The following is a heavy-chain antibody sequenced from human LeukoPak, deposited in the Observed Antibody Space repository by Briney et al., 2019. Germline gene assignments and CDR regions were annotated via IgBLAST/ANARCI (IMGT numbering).Heavy chain of an antibody. D-gene: IGHD3-22*01. CDR1: GFAVSSNY. Sequence: GGSLRLSCAASGFAVSSNYMSWVRQAPGKGLEWVSVIYSGGSTYYADSVKGRFTISRDNSKNTLYLQMNSLRAEDTAVYYCARDSQSYYYDSSGYHFDYWGQGTLVTVSS. CDR2: IYSGGST. CDR3: ARDSQSYYYDSSGYHFDY. J-gene: IGHJ4*02. V-gene: IGHV3-66*01.